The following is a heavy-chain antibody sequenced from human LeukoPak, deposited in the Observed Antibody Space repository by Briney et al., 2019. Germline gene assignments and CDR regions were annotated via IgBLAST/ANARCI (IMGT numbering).Heavy chain of an antibody. Sequence: PGGCLRLFYAAYGFTVSSYGMHWVSQAPGKGLEWVAFIRYDGSDKYYADSVKGLFTISRDNAKNTLYLQMNSLRAEDTSVYYCATSSYGGNFGLFDYWGQGILVTVSS. J-gene: IGHJ4*02. CDR2: IRYDGSDK. D-gene: IGHD4-23*01. V-gene: IGHV3-30*02. CDR3: ATSSYGGNFGLFDY. CDR1: GFTVSSYG.